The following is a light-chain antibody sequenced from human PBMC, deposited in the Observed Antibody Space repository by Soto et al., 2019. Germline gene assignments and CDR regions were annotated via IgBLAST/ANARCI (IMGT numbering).Light chain of an antibody. CDR1: SSDVGYDNY. CDR3: TSPTASSTLV. J-gene: IGLJ3*02. Sequence: QSALTQPASVSGSPGQSITISCTGTSSDVGYDNYVSWFQQHPGKAPKLMIYEVSRRPSGVSNRFSGSKSANTASLTISGLQAEDEADYYCTSPTASSTLVFGGGTQLTVL. CDR2: EVS. V-gene: IGLV2-14*01.